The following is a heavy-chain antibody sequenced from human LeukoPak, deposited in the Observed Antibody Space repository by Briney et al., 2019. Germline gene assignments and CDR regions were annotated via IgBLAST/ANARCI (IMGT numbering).Heavy chain of an antibody. Sequence: GGSLRLSCAASGFTFRIYDMNWVRQAPGKGLEWVSHISSSGSTRSYADSVQGRFTISRDNAKNSLSLQMNSLRAEDTAVYYCARVAWRAFDIWGQGTMVTVSS. CDR3: ARVAWRAFDI. CDR2: ISSSGSTR. D-gene: IGHD5-12*01. V-gene: IGHV3-48*03. CDR1: GFTFRIYD. J-gene: IGHJ3*02.